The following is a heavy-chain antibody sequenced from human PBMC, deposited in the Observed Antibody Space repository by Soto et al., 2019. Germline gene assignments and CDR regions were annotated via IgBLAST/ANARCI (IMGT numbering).Heavy chain of an antibody. J-gene: IGHJ4*02. CDR1: GGSIRSYY. CDR2: IYYSGST. D-gene: IGHD6-13*01. V-gene: IGHV4-59*08. CDR3: ARRYSSSLDY. Sequence: AETLSLTCTVSGGSIRSYYWSWIRQPPGKGLEWIGYIYYSGSTNYNPSLKSRLTISVDTSKNQFSLKLTSVTAADTAVYYCARRYSSSLDYWGQGTLVTVSS.